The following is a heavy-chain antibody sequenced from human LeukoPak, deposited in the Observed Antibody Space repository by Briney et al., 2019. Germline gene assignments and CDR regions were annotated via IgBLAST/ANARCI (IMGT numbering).Heavy chain of an antibody. J-gene: IGHJ4*02. D-gene: IGHD6-13*01. CDR3: AKVHSSSWEIFDY. CDR2: IRYDGSNK. CDR1: GFTFSSYG. V-gene: IGHV3-30*02. Sequence: GGSLRLSCAASGFTFSSYGMRWVRQAPGKGLEWVAFIRYDGSNKYYADSVKGRFTISRDNSKNTLYMQMNSLRPEDTAVYYCAKVHSSSWEIFDYWGQGTLVTVSS.